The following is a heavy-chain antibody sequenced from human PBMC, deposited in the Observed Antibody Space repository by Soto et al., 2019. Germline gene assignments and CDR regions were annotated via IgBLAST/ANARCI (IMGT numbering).Heavy chain of an antibody. D-gene: IGHD1-1*01. CDR3: ARQGYGPLHGLVDV. CDR2: INHNGYS. CDR1: GGSIIDYY. V-gene: IGHV4-59*08. J-gene: IGHJ6*02. Sequence: QVQLRESGPGLVKPSETLSLTCTVSGGSIIDYYCSWFRQPPGKGLEWIGYINHNGYSAYNLSLKRRVTMSVDTSKTQFSLTLDSVTATDTAVYYCARQGYGPLHGLVDVWGQGTTVIVS.